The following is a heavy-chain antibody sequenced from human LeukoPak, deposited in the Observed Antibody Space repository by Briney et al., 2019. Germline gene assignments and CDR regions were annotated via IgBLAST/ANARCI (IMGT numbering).Heavy chain of an antibody. V-gene: IGHV3-23*01. CDR3: TKGESGSYYVY. Sequence: GGSLRLSCAASGFTFSSYAMTWVRQAPGKGLEWVSVINVGGDSSQYADSVKGRFTISRDNSKNTLYLQMNSLRGEDTAISYCTKGESGSYYVYWGQGTLVTVSS. CDR2: INVGGDSS. CDR1: GFTFSSYA. D-gene: IGHD1-26*01. J-gene: IGHJ4*02.